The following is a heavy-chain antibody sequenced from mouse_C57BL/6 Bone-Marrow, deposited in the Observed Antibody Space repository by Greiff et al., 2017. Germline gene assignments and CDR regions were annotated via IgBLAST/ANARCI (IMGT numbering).Heavy chain of an antibody. CDR3: ARGGDYDSSWFAY. J-gene: IGHJ3*01. CDR1: GYTFTDYY. V-gene: IGHV1-26*01. CDR2: INPNNGGT. D-gene: IGHD2-4*01. Sequence: VQLQQSGPELVKPGASVKISCKASGYTFTDYYMNWVKQSHGKSLEWIGDINPNNGGTSYNQKFKGKATLTVDKSSSTAYMELRSLTSEDSAVYYCARGGDYDSSWFAYWGQGTLVTVSA.